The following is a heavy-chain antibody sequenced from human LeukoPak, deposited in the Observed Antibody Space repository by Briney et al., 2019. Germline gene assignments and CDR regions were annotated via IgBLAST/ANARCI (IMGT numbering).Heavy chain of an antibody. Sequence: VGSLRLSCAASGFTFSNAWMSWVRQAPGKGLEWVGRIKSKTDGGTTDYAAPVKGRFTISRDDSKNTLYLQMNSLKTEDTAVYYCTTDLRCSSTSCYHRFDPWGQGTLVTVSS. CDR1: GFTFSNAW. D-gene: IGHD2-2*01. J-gene: IGHJ5*02. V-gene: IGHV3-15*01. CDR2: IKSKTDGGTT. CDR3: TTDLRCSSTSCYHRFDP.